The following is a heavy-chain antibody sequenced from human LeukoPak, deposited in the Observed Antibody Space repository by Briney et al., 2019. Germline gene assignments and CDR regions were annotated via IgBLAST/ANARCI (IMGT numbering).Heavy chain of an antibody. Sequence: ASVKVSCKASGYTFTGYYMHRVRQAPGQGLEWMGRINPNSGGTNYAQKFQGRVTMTRDTSISTAYMELSRLRSDDTAVYYCARFRIGAYYFDYWGQGTLVTVSS. J-gene: IGHJ4*02. CDR3: ARFRIGAYYFDY. D-gene: IGHD3-10*01. CDR2: INPNSGGT. CDR1: GYTFTGYY. V-gene: IGHV1-2*06.